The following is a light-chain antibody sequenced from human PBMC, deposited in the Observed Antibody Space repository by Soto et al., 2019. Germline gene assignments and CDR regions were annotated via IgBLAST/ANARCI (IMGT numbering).Light chain of an antibody. CDR2: EVS. CDR3: SSYTSSTTV. V-gene: IGLV2-14*01. CDR1: GSDVGGYNY. Sequence: QSALTQPASVSGSPGQSITISCTGTGSDVGGYNYVSWYQQYPGKAPKLMIYEVSNRPSGVSNRFSGSKSGNTASLTISGLQAEDEADYYCSSYTSSTTVFGGGTKLTVL. J-gene: IGLJ3*02.